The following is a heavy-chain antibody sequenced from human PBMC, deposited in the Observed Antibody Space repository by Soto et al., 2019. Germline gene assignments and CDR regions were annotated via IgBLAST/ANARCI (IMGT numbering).Heavy chain of an antibody. Sequence: SGPTLVNPTQTLTLTCTFSGFSLSTSGVGVGWIRQPPGKALEWLALIYWNDDKRYSPSLKSRLTITKDTSKNQVVLTMTNMDPVDTATYYCAHTTYYYDSSGYNYWGQGTLVTVSS. CDR1: GFSLSTSGVG. J-gene: IGHJ4*02. V-gene: IGHV2-5*01. CDR2: IYWNDDK. CDR3: AHTTYYYDSSGYNY. D-gene: IGHD3-22*01.